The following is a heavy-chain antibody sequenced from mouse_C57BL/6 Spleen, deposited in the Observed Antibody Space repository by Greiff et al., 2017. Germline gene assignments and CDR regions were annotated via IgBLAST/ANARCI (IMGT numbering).Heavy chain of an antibody. CDR3: ARNDIPPYDYDGFAY. V-gene: IGHV2-2*01. D-gene: IGHD2-4*01. J-gene: IGHJ3*01. CDR1: GFSLTSYG. Sequence: QVQLQQSGPGLVQPSQSLSITCTVSGFSLTSYGVHWVRQSPGKGLEWLGVIWSGGSTDYNAAFISRLSISKDNSKSQVFFKMNSLQADDTAIYYCARNDIPPYDYDGFAYWGQGTLVTVSA. CDR2: IWSGGST.